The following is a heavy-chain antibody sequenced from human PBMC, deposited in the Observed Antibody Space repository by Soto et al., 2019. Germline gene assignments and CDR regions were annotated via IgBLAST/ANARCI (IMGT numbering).Heavy chain of an antibody. CDR3: ARGRDGDPPHFDY. Sequence: QVQLQQWGAGLLKPSQTLSLTCAVYGGSFSGYYWSWIRQPPGKGLEWIGEINHSGSTNYNPSLKSRVTISVDTSKNQFSLKLSSVTAADTAVYYCARGRDGDPPHFDYWGQGTLVTVSS. CDR2: INHSGST. CDR1: GGSFSGYY. V-gene: IGHV4-34*01. D-gene: IGHD4-17*01. J-gene: IGHJ4*02.